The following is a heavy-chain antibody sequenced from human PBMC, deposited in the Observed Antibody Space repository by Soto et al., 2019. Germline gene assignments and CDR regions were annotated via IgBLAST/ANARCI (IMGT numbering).Heavy chain of an antibody. V-gene: IGHV3-48*01. D-gene: IGHD3-3*01. CDR1: GFTFSSYS. Sequence: GGSLRLSCAASGFTFSSYSMNWVRQAPGKGLEWVSYISSSSSTIYYADSVKGRFTISRDNAKNSLYLQMNSLRAEDTAVYYCATARYDFWSVLDYWGQGTLVTVSS. J-gene: IGHJ4*02. CDR3: ATARYDFWSVLDY. CDR2: ISSSSSTI.